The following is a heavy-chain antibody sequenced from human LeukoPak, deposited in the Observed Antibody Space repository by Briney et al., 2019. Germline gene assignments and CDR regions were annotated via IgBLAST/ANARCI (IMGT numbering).Heavy chain of an antibody. J-gene: IGHJ4*02. CDR3: ARVGKTTAYYFDY. CDR2: VYHTGST. CDR1: GDSISSSNW. Sequence: PSGTLSLTCAVSGDSISSSNWWSWVRQPPGKGLEWIGEVYHTGSTNYNPSLKSRVTISVDKSKNQFSLKVNSVTAADTAVYYCARVGKTTAYYFDYWGQGTLVTVSS. D-gene: IGHD4-17*01. V-gene: IGHV4-4*02.